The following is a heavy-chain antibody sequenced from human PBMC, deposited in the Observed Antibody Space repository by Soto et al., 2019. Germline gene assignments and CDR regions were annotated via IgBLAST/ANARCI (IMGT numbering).Heavy chain of an antibody. D-gene: IGHD6-13*01. CDR3: AKEVGIAGADTRGDFDY. CDR1: GFTFSSHA. CDR2: ISGSGGAT. Sequence: EVQLLESGGDLVQPGGSLRLSCAASGFTFSSHAMSWLRQAPGKGLEGVSGISGSGGATYYADSVKGRFTISRDNSKNTLFLQMNSLRADDTAVFYCAKEVGIAGADTRGDFDYWGQGTLVTVSS. J-gene: IGHJ4*02. V-gene: IGHV3-23*01.